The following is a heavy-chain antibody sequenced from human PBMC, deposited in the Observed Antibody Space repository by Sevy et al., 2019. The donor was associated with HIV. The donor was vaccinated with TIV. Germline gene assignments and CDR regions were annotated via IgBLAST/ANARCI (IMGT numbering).Heavy chain of an antibody. CDR1: GFTFSIYA. CDR2: EAGSGGST. Sequence: GGSLRLSCAASGFTFSIYAMNWVRQAPGKGLEWVSGEAGSGGSTYHADSVKGRFTISRDDSKSTLYLQVNSLRAEDTAVYYCAKDLGDPVAFDIWGQGTMVTVSS. D-gene: IGHD2-21*02. CDR3: AKDLGDPVAFDI. V-gene: IGHV3-23*01. J-gene: IGHJ3*02.